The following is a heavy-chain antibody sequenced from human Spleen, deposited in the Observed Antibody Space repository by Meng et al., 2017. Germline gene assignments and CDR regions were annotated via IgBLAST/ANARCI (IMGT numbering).Heavy chain of an antibody. Sequence: QLQESGPGLVNPSETLSLTGPCFGGSVRRSSCYWGWIRQPPGMGLEWIGSIYYSGSSYYTPSLKSRVTISVDTSKNQFSLKLSSVTAADTAVYYCARGRGGMATSFDYWGQGTLVTVSS. CDR1: GGSVRRSSCY. CDR3: ARGRGGMATSFDY. V-gene: IGHV4-39*07. D-gene: IGHD5-24*01. J-gene: IGHJ4*02. CDR2: IYYSGSS.